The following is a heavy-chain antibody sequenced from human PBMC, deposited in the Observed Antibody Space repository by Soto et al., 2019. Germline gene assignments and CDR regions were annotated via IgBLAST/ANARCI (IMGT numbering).Heavy chain of an antibody. D-gene: IGHD6-13*01. CDR1: GFIFNNYA. Sequence: QVQLVESGGGVVQPGGSLRLSCAASGFIFNNYALHWVRQAPGKGLEWVAVISHDGSHKYYAGSVKGRFTISRDYLQMNTLTAEDTAVYHCARGVDRVYNWIDIWGQGTLVTVSS. CDR2: ISHDGSHK. J-gene: IGHJ5*02. CDR3: ARGVDRVYNWIDI. V-gene: IGHV3-30-3*01.